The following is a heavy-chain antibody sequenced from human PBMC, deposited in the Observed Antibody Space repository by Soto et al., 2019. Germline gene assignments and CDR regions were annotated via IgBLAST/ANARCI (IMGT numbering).Heavy chain of an antibody. CDR3: ARRITMVRGALDYYYYMAV. V-gene: IGHV3-23*01. CDR2: ISGSGGST. CDR1: GFTFSSYA. Sequence: PGGSLRLSCAASGFTFSSYAMSWVRQAPGKGLEWVSAISGSGGSTYYADSVKGRFTISRDNSKNTLYLQMNSLRAEDTAVYYCARRITMVRGALDYYYYMAVWGKGTTVTVSS. J-gene: IGHJ6*03. D-gene: IGHD3-10*01.